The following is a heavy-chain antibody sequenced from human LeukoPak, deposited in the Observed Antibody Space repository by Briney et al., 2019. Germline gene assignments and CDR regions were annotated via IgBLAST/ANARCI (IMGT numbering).Heavy chain of an antibody. V-gene: IGHV3-21*01. J-gene: IGHJ4*02. Sequence: GGSLRLSCTASGFTFSSYSMNWVRQAPGKGLEWVSSISSSSSYIYYVVSVKGRFTTSRDNAKNSLYLQMNSLRAEDTAVYYCARGDRYCSGGSCYSNNDYWGQGTLVTVSS. CDR2: ISSSSSYI. CDR1: GFTFSSYS. CDR3: ARGDRYCSGGSCYSNNDY. D-gene: IGHD2-15*01.